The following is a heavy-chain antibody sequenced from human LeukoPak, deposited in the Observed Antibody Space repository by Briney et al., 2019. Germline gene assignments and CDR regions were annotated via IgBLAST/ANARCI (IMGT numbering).Heavy chain of an antibody. J-gene: IGHJ3*02. CDR2: IKRKTDGGTT. CDR3: TSLAGTDAFHI. Sequence: GGSLRLSCAASGFTFSKAWMSWVRQAPGKGLEWVGRIKRKTDGGTTDYAAPVKGRFTISRDDSKNTLYLQMNSLKTEDTALCYCTSLAGTDAFHIWGQGTMVTVSS. CDR1: GFTFSKAW. V-gene: IGHV3-15*01. D-gene: IGHD6-19*01.